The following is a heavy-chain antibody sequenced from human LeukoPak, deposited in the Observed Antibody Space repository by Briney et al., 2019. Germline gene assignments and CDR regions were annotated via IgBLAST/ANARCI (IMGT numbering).Heavy chain of an antibody. CDR3: ARDISERYYYDSSGYDY. V-gene: IGHV3-66*01. D-gene: IGHD3-22*01. CDR1: GFTVSSNY. Sequence: GGSLRLSCAASGFTVSSNYMSWVRQAPGKGLEWVSVIYSGGSTYYADSVKGRFTISRDNSKNTLYLQMNSLRAEDTAVYYCARDISERYYYDSSGYDYWGQGTLVTVSS. CDR2: IYSGGST. J-gene: IGHJ4*02.